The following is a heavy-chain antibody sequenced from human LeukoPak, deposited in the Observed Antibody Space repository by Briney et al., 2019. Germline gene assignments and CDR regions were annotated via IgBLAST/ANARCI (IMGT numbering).Heavy chain of an antibody. V-gene: IGHV3-9*01. Sequence: GGSLRLSCAASGFTFDDYAMHWVRQAPGKGLEWVSGISWNNGSIGYADSVKGRFTISRDNAKNSLYLQMNSLRAEDTAVYYCARDTKDSSGYDYWGQGTLVTVSS. CDR1: GFTFDDYA. J-gene: IGHJ4*02. CDR3: ARDTKDSSGYDY. CDR2: ISWNNGSI. D-gene: IGHD3-22*01.